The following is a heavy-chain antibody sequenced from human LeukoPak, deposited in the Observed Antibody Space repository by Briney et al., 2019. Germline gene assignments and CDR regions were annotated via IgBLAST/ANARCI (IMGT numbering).Heavy chain of an antibody. CDR2: ISAYNGNT. V-gene: IGHV1-18*01. CDR3: ARSSYCSSTSCYSVY. J-gene: IGHJ4*02. D-gene: IGHD2-2*02. CDR1: GGTFSSYA. Sequence: GSSVKVSXKASGGTFSSYAISWVRRAPGQGLEWMGWISAYNGNTNYAQKLQGRVTMTTDTSTSTAYMELRSLRSDDTAVYYCARSSYCSSTSCYSVYWGQGTLVTVSS.